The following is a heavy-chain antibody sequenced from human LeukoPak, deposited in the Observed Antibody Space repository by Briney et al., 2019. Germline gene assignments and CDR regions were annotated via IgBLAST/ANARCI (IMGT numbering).Heavy chain of an antibody. D-gene: IGHD3-16*01. CDR1: GFTFRSYT. CDR2: ILYDGRTT. J-gene: IGHJ4*02. Sequence: PGGSLRLSCAASGFTFRSYTMHWVRQAPGKGLEWVAVILYDGRTTNYAESVRGRFTISRDNSKNTLYLQMNSLRAEDTAVYYCAKSRRADWGSSFDYWGQGTLVTVSS. V-gene: IGHV3-30*04. CDR3: AKSRRADWGSSFDY.